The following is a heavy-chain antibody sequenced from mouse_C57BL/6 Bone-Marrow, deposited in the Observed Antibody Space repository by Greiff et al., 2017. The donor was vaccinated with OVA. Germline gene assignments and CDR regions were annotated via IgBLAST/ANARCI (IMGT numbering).Heavy chain of an antibody. Sequence: EVQRVESGPGLVKPSQSLSLTCSVTGYSITSGYYWNWIRQFPGNKLEWMGYISYDGSNNYNPSLKNRISITRDTSKNQFFLKLNSVTTEDTATYYCARSYYDYGSWFAYWGQGTLVTVSA. J-gene: IGHJ3*01. CDR2: ISYDGSN. D-gene: IGHD2-4*01. CDR3: ARSYYDYGSWFAY. CDR1: GYSITSGYY. V-gene: IGHV3-6*01.